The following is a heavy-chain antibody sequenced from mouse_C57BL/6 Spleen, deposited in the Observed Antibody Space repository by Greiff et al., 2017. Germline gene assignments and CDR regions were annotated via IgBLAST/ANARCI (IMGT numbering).Heavy chain of an antibody. J-gene: IGHJ2*01. V-gene: IGHV1-15*01. Sequence: QVQLQQSGAELVRPGASVTLSCKASGYTFTDYEMHWVKQTPVHGLEWIGAIDPETGGTSYNQKFKSKAILTADKSSSTAYMELRSLTTEDSAVYYCTRWGGYDGVDYWGQGTTLTVSS. CDR2: IDPETGGT. D-gene: IGHD2-2*01. CDR3: TRWGGYDGVDY. CDR1: GYTFTDYE.